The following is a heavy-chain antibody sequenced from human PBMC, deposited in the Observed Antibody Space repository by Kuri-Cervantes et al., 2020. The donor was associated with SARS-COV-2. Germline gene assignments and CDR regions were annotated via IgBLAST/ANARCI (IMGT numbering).Heavy chain of an antibody. V-gene: IGHV3-21*01. CDR1: GFTFSSYS. CDR3: ASARNYYYMDV. Sequence: GGSLRLSCAASGFTFSSYSMNWVRQAPGKGLEWVSSISSSSSYLYYADSVKGRFTISRDNPKNSLYLQMNSLRAEDTAVYYCASARNYYYMDVWGKGTTVTVSS. CDR2: ISSSSSYL. D-gene: IGHD6-6*01. J-gene: IGHJ6*03.